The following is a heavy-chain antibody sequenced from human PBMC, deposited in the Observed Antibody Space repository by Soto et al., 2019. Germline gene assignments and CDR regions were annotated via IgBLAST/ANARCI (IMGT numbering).Heavy chain of an antibody. J-gene: IGHJ4*02. CDR3: ARGEYSSSGDFDY. CDR2: IIPIFGTA. D-gene: IGHD6-6*01. V-gene: IGHV1-69*13. Sequence: SVKVSCKASGGTFSSYAISWVRQAPGQGLEWMGGIIPIFGTANYAQKFQGRVTITADESTSTAYMELSSLRSEDTAVYYCARGEYSSSGDFDYWGQGTLVTVSS. CDR1: GGTFSSYA.